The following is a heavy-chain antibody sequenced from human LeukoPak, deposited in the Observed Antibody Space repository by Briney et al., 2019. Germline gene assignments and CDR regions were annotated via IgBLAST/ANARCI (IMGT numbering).Heavy chain of an antibody. CDR2: ISAYNGNT. Sequence: ASVKVSCKASGYTFMSYGISWVRQAPGQGLEWMGWISAYNGNTNFAQKLQGRVTMTTDTSTSTAYMELRSLRSDDTAVYYCARGRRSWPRRTIWFDPWGQGTLVTVSS. J-gene: IGHJ5*02. V-gene: IGHV1-18*01. CDR3: ARGRRSWPRRTIWFDP. CDR1: GYTFMSYG. D-gene: IGHD5/OR15-5a*01.